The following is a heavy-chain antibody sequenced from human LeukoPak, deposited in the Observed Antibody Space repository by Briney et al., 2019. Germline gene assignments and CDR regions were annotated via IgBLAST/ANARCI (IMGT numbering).Heavy chain of an antibody. V-gene: IGHV4-39*07. CDR1: GVSISSNSYH. CDR3: ARGEGGYSYGINWFDP. J-gene: IGHJ5*02. CDR2: IYYSGST. Sequence: PSETLSLTCTVSGVSISSNSYHWGRIPQPPGKGLEWIGSIYYSGSTYYNPSLKSRVTISVDTSKNQFSLKLSSVNAADRAVYYWARGEGGYSYGINWFDPWGQGTLATVSS. D-gene: IGHD5-18*01.